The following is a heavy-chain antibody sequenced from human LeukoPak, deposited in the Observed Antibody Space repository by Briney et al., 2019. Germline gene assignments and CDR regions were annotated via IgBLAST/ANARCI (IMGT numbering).Heavy chain of an antibody. Sequence: GGSLRLSCAASGFTFRSYAMSWVRQAPGKGLEWVSGISGSGGSTYYADSVKGRFTISRDNAKNTLYLQMNSLRAEDTAVYYCVRLRYSSSWYDNWGHGTLVTVSS. CDR3: VRLRYSSSWYDN. CDR2: ISGSGGST. V-gene: IGHV3-23*01. CDR1: GFTFRSYA. D-gene: IGHD6-13*01. J-gene: IGHJ4*01.